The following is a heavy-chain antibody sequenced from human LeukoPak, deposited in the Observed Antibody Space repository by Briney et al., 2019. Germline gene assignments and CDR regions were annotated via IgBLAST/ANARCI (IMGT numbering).Heavy chain of an antibody. CDR1: GFTFSYYA. CDR3: ARGRRTWSSGMGNDY. CDR2: ISYDGSNE. D-gene: IGHD6-19*01. Sequence: PGRSLRLSCAASGFTFSYYAMHWVRQAPGKGLEWVAVISYDGSNEYYADSVRGRFTISRDNSKNTLNLQMNSLRAEDTAVYYCARGRRTWSSGMGNDYWGQGTLVTVSS. J-gene: IGHJ4*02. V-gene: IGHV3-30*04.